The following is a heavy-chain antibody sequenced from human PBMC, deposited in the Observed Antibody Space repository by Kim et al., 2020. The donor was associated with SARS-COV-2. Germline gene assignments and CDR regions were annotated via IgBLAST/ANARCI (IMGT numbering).Heavy chain of an antibody. CDR1: GFSFDDAW. Sequence: GGSLSLSCAASGFSFDDAWMSWVRQGPGKGLEWVGRIKSKTNGGTTDYASPVNARFTISRDDSQNTLYLQINSLKTEDTGVYYCTTDSQRFGMDVWGQGTTVIVSS. D-gene: IGHD2-2*01. CDR3: TTDSQRFGMDV. CDR2: IKSKTNGGTT. V-gene: IGHV3-15*01. J-gene: IGHJ6*02.